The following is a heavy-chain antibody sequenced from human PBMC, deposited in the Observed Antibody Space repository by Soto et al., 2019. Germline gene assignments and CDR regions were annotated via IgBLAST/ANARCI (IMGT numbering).Heavy chain of an antibody. Sequence: GGSLRLSCAASGFTFSSYWMSWVRQAPGKGLEWVANIKQDGSEKYYVDSVKGRFTISRDNAKNSLYLQMNSLRADDTAVYYCAREYEGVSFYYYYYMDVWGKGTTVTVSS. CDR3: AREYEGVSFYYYYYMDV. V-gene: IGHV3-7*01. CDR2: IKQDGSEK. CDR1: GFTFSSYW. D-gene: IGHD2-8*01. J-gene: IGHJ6*03.